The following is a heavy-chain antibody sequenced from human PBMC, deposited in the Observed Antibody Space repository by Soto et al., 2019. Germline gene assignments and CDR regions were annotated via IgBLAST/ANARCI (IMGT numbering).Heavy chain of an antibody. Sequence: QVQLVQSGAEVKKPGSSVKVSCKASGGTFSSYAISWVRQAPGQGLEWMGGIIPIFGTANYAQKFQGRVTITADKSTSTAYMELSSLRSEDTAVYYCAREGPDAAAGTGPSYYYSGMDVWGQGTTVTVSS. D-gene: IGHD6-13*01. CDR2: IIPIFGTA. CDR3: AREGPDAAAGTGPSYYYSGMDV. J-gene: IGHJ6*02. CDR1: GGTFSSYA. V-gene: IGHV1-69*06.